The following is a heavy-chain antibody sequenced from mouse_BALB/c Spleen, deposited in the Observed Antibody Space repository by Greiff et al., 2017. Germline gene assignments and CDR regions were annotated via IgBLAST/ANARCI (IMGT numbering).Heavy chain of an antibody. J-gene: IGHJ2*01. V-gene: IGHV1S137*01. Sequence: VQLQQSGAELVRPGVSVKISCKGSGYTFTDYAMHWVKQSHAKSLEWIGVISTYYGDASYNQKFKGKATMTVDKSSSTAYMELARLTSEDSAIYYCARFGGYFDYWGQGTTLTVSS. CDR3: ARFGGYFDY. D-gene: IGHD3-1*01. CDR1: GYTFTDYA. CDR2: ISTYYGDA.